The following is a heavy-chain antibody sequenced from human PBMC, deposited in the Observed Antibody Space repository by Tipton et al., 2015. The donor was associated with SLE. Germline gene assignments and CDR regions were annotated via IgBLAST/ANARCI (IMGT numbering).Heavy chain of an antibody. CDR3: ARGGVGGYDYFDS. V-gene: IGHV6-1*01. Sequence: GLVKPSQTLSLTCAISGDSVSTNSAAWNWIRQSPSRGLEWLGRTYYMSKWYRDYAVSVKSRITINPDTSKNHFSLQLTSVTPEDTAVYYCARGGVGGYDYFDSWGQGTLVTVSS. CDR2: TYYMSKWYR. CDR1: GDSVSTNSAA. J-gene: IGHJ4*02. D-gene: IGHD5-12*01.